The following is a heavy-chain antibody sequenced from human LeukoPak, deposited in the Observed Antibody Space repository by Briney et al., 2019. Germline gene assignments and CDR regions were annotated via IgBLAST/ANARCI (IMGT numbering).Heavy chain of an antibody. D-gene: IGHD3-10*01. V-gene: IGHV1-69*13. CDR1: GGTFSSYA. CDR2: IIPIFGTA. Sequence: SVKVSCKASGGTFSSYAISWVRQAPGQGLEWMGGIIPIFGTANYAQKFQGRVTITADESTSTAYMELSSLRSEDTAVFYCARSLWFGADDAFDIWGQGTMVTVSS. CDR3: ARSLWFGADDAFDI. J-gene: IGHJ3*02.